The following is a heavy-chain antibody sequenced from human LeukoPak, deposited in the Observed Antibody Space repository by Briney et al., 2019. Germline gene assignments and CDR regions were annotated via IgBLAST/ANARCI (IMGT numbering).Heavy chain of an antibody. V-gene: IGHV4-4*02. CDR1: GGSISSSNW. CDR2: IYHSGST. J-gene: IGHJ6*03. D-gene: IGHD3-10*01. Sequence: SGTLSLTCAVSGGSISSSNWWSWVRQPPGKGLEWIGEIYHSGSTNYNPSLKSRVAISVDKSKNQFSLKLSSVTAADTAVYYCAREDGSGSYYSYYYYMDVWGKGTTVTISS. CDR3: AREDGSGSYYSYYYYMDV.